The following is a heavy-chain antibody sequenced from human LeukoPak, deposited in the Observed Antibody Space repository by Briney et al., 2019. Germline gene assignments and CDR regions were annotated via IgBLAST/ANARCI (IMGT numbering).Heavy chain of an antibody. CDR3: ARHRGSSSLFDY. D-gene: IGHD6-6*01. J-gene: IGHJ4*02. Sequence: SETLSLTCSVSSGSIYSYYWSWLRQPPGKGLEWLGYIYYSGSTNYNPSLKSRVTISVDTSKNQFSLQLSSVTAADTAVYYCARHRGSSSLFDYWGQGTLVTVSS. V-gene: IGHV4-59*08. CDR1: SGSIYSYY. CDR2: IYYSGST.